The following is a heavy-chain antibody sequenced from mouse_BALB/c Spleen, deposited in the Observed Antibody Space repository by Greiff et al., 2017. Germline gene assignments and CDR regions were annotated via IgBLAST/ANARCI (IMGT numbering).Heavy chain of an antibody. CDR2: IYPGNVNT. CDR3: ARDDGYGFAY. CDR1: GYTFTSYY. J-gene: IGHJ3*01. D-gene: IGHD2-3*01. Sequence: VQLQQSGPELVKPGASVRISCKASGYTFTSYYIHWVKQRPGQGLEWIGWIYPGNVNTKYNEKFKGKATLTADKSSSTAYMQLSSLTSEDSAVYFCARDDGYGFAYWGQGTLVTVSA. V-gene: IGHV1S56*01.